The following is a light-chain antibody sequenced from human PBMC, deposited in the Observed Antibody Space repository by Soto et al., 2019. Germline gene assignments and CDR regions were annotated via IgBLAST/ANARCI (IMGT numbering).Light chain of an antibody. CDR2: AAS. J-gene: IGKJ1*01. V-gene: IGKV1-39*01. CDR1: QNISSY. Sequence: DIQMTQSPSSLSASVGDRVTITCRASQNISSYLNWYQQKPGKAPDLLIYAASSLQSGVPSRFSGSGSGTDFSLTVNSLQPEDFATYFCQQSYSTPSWTFGQGTKVDIK. CDR3: QQSYSTPSWT.